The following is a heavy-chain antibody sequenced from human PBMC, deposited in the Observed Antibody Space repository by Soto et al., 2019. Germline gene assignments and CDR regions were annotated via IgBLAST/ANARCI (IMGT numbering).Heavy chain of an antibody. V-gene: IGHV3-21*01. CDR3: ARDLNDILTGYSRDRHAP. Sequence: GGSLRLSCAASGFTFSSYSMNWVRQAPGKGLEWVSSISSSSSYIYYADSVKGRFTISRDNAKNSLYLQMNSLRAEDTAVYYSARDLNDILTGYSRDRHAPWAQGTLVTVSS. CDR2: ISSSSSYI. D-gene: IGHD3-9*01. CDR1: GFTFSSYS. J-gene: IGHJ5*02.